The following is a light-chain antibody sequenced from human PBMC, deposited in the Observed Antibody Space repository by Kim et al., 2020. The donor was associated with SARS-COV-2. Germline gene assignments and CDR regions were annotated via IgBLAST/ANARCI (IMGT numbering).Light chain of an antibody. Sequence: DVVMTQSPLSLPVTLGQPASISCRSSQSLVYSDGNTYLHWFQQRPGQSPRRLIYKVSNRDSGVPDRFGGSGSGTDFTLTINRVEAEDVAVYYCMQGTHWPYSFGLGTKLEI. V-gene: IGKV2-30*01. CDR3: MQGTHWPYS. CDR1: QSLVYSDGNTY. J-gene: IGKJ2*03. CDR2: KVS.